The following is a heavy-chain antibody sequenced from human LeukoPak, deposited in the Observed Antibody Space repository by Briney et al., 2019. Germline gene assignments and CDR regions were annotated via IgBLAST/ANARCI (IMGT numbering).Heavy chain of an antibody. CDR2: IYSNGNG. CDR3: ARPSRFNNNMDV. V-gene: IGHV3-53*01. D-gene: IGHD3-3*01. CDR1: GFTVSSNF. J-gene: IGHJ6*02. Sequence: GGSLRLSCAASGFTVSSNFMSWVRQTPGKGLEWVSIIYSNGNGYYAASVEGRFTISRDNSKNTMYLQMNSLRAEDTAVYYCARPSRFNNNMDVWGQGTTVTVSS.